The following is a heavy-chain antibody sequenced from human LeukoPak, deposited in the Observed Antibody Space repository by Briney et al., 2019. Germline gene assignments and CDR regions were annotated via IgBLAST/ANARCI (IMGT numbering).Heavy chain of an antibody. CDR1: GGSISSYY. CDR3: AGFTFFRGVITFDY. V-gene: IGHV4-59*04. CDR2: VDHSGGT. D-gene: IGHD3-10*01. J-gene: IGHJ4*02. Sequence: SETLSLTCTVSGGSISSYYWSWIRQPPGKGLEWIGSVDHSGGTYYNPSLRSRVSISVDTSKNQFSLKLSSVTAADTAVYSCAGFTFFRGVITFDYWGQGTLVTVSS.